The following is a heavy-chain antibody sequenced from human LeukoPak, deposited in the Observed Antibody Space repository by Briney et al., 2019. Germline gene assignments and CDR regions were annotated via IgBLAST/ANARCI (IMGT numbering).Heavy chain of an antibody. CDR2: ISGSGGIT. V-gene: IGHV3-23*01. CDR3: AKDYYESSGYHFDY. J-gene: IGHJ4*02. Sequence: PGGSLRLSCAASGFTFSSYAMNWVRLAPGKGLEWRSAISGSGGITYYADSVKGRFTISRDNSKNTLYIEMNSLRAEDTAIYYCAKDYYESSGYHFDYWGQGTLVTVSS. CDR1: GFTFSSYA. D-gene: IGHD3-22*01.